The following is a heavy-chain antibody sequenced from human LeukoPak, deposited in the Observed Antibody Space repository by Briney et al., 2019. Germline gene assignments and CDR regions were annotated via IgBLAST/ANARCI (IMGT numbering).Heavy chain of an antibody. D-gene: IGHD3-10*01. CDR3: AINGGAYYYYYMDV. Sequence: SVKVSCKASGGTFSSYAISWVRQAPGQGLEWMGGIIPIFGTANYAQKFQGRVTITTDESTSTAYMELSSLRSEDTAVYYCAINGGAYYYYYMDVWGKGTTVTVSS. CDR1: GGTFSSYA. CDR2: IIPIFGTA. V-gene: IGHV1-69*05. J-gene: IGHJ6*03.